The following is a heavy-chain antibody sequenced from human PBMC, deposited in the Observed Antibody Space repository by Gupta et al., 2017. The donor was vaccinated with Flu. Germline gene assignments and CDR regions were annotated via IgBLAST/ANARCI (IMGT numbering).Heavy chain of an antibody. J-gene: IGHJ5*02. CDR2: ISDSGGST. V-gene: IGHV3-23*01. CDR3: AKGIPGQNWFDP. Sequence: VRQAPGKGLEWVSGISDSGGSTYYADSVKGRFTISRDNSKNTLYLQMNSLRAEDTAVYYCAKGIPGQNWFDPWGQGTLVTVSS.